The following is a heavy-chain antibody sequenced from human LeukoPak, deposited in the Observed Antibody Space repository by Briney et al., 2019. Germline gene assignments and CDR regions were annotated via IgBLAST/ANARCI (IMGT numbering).Heavy chain of an antibody. Sequence: SETLSLTCAVAGYSISSGYYWGWIRQPPGKGLEWIGSIYHSGSTYYNPSLKSRVTISVDTSKNQFSLKLSSVTAADTAVYYCARHAGRGSYYYYYMDVWGKGTTVTVSS. V-gene: IGHV4-38-2*01. CDR3: ARHAGRGSYYYYYMDV. CDR1: GYSISSGYY. D-gene: IGHD3-10*01. J-gene: IGHJ6*03. CDR2: IYHSGST.